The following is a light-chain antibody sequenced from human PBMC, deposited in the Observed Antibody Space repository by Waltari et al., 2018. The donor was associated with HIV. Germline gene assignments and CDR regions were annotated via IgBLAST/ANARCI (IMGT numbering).Light chain of an antibody. Sequence: QSALTQPASVSGSPGQSITISCTGTSSDVGGYNYVSWYQQHPGKAPKPMIYDVSNRPSGVSNRFSGSTSGNTASLTISGLQAEDEADYYCSSYTSSSTLEVFGGGTKLTVL. V-gene: IGLV2-14*03. J-gene: IGLJ3*02. CDR1: SSDVGGYNY. CDR3: SSYTSSSTLEV. CDR2: DVS.